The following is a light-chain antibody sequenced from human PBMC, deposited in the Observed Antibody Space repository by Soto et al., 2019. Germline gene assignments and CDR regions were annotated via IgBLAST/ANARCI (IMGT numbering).Light chain of an antibody. Sequence: EIVSTQSPATLSLSPGERATLSCRASQSVSSNLAWFQQKPGQAPRPLIYGASSRATGIPGRFSGSGSGTEFTLTISSLQAEDFAVHYCQKYERRPMTFGQGTRPAIK. J-gene: IGKJ5*01. CDR1: QSVSSN. CDR3: QKYERRPMT. V-gene: IGKV3-15*01. CDR2: GAS.